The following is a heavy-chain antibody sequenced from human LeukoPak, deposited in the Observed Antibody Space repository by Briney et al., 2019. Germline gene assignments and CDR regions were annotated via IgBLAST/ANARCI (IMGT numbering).Heavy chain of an antibody. J-gene: IGHJ6*03. CDR2: ISGSGGST. Sequence: GGSLRLSCAASGFTFSSYSMNWVRQAPGKGLEWVSAISGSGGSTYYADSVKGRFTISRDNSKNTLYLQMNSLRAEDTAVYYCAKYSSAKRTYYYYYYMDVWGKGTTVTISS. D-gene: IGHD5-18*01. CDR3: AKYSSAKRTYYYYYYMDV. CDR1: GFTFSSYS. V-gene: IGHV3-23*01.